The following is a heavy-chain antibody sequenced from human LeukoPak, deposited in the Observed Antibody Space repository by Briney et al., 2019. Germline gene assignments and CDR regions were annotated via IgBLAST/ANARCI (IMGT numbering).Heavy chain of an antibody. V-gene: IGHV4-39*01. Sequence: SQTLSLTCTVACGAISRRSYYCGWIRQPPGKGLDWIGSSYWSGSTYYNRSLKSRVTISVDTSKNQFSLKLSSVTAADTAVYYCARLDYSNYLGYYYYYMNVWGKGTTVTVS. CDR2: SYWSGST. J-gene: IGHJ6*03. CDR1: CGAISRRSYY. D-gene: IGHD4-11*01. CDR3: ARLDYSNYLGYYYYYMNV.